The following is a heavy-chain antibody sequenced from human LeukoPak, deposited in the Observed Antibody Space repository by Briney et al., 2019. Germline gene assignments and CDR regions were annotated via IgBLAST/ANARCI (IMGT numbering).Heavy chain of an antibody. CDR2: IYTSGST. D-gene: IGHD6-19*01. Sequence: PSETLSLTCTVSGGSISSYYWSWIRQPAGKGLEWIGRIYTSGSTNYNPSLKSRVTMSVDTSKNQFSLKLSSVTAADTAVYYCARVISNGYSSGWYSPLYWYFDLWGRGTLVTVSP. CDR1: GGSISSYY. J-gene: IGHJ2*01. V-gene: IGHV4-4*07. CDR3: ARVISNGYSSGWYSPLYWYFDL.